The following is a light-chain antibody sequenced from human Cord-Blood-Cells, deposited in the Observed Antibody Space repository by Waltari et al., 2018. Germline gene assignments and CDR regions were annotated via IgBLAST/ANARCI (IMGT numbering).Light chain of an antibody. V-gene: IGKV1-39*01. CDR1: QSISSY. CDR2: DAS. J-gene: IGKJ1*01. CDR3: QQSYSTPRT. Sequence: DIQMTQSPSSLSASVGDRVTITCRASQSISSYLNWYQQKPGKAPKLLIYDASSSQSGVPSRFRGSESGTDVTLTISSLQPEDFATYYCQQSYSTPRTFGQGTKVEIK.